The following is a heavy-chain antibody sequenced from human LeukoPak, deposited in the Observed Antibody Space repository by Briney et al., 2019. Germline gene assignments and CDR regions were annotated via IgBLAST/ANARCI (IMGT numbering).Heavy chain of an antibody. CDR2: IFYSGKT. V-gene: IGHV4-39*02. CDR3: ARLWIVATWFDA. CDR1: NGSMTSYSYY. Sequence: SETLSLTCSVSNGSMTSYSYYWAWVRQPPGKVLEWIGSIFYSGKTYYSASLKSRVTVSLDTSKKNFSLRLSSVTAADTAAYYCARLWIVATWFDAWGQGALVTVSS. D-gene: IGHD2-2*03. J-gene: IGHJ5*02.